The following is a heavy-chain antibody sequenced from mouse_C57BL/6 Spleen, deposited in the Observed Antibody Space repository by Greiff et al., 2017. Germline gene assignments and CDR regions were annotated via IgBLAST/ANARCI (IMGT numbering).Heavy chain of an antibody. CDR2: INPNNGGT. D-gene: IGHD2-12*01. J-gene: IGHJ4*01. CDR1: GYTFTDYY. Sequence: EVQLQQSGPELVKPGASVKISCKASGYTFTDYYMNWVKQSHGKSLEWIGDINPNNGGTSYNQKFKGKATLTVDKSSSTAYMELRSLTSEDSAVYYCARSSYYNAMDYWGQGTSVTVSS. CDR3: ARSSYYNAMDY. V-gene: IGHV1-26*01.